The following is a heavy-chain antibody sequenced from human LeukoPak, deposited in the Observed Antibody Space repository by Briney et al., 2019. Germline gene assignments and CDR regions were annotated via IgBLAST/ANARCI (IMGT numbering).Heavy chain of an antibody. J-gene: IGHJ4*02. CDR3: ATFDY. Sequence: GGSLRLSCAAAGFTFSSYGIHWVRQAPGKGLEWVAVIWYDGSDKYYADSVKGRFTISRDNSKNTLYLQMNSLRVEDTAVYYCATFDYWGQGTLVTVSS. CDR2: IWYDGSDK. V-gene: IGHV3-33*01. CDR1: GFTFSSYG.